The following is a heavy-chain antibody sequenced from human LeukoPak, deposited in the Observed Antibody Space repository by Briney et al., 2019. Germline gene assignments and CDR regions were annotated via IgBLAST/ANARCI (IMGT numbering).Heavy chain of an antibody. V-gene: IGHV3-30-3*01. CDR2: ISYDGSNK. D-gene: IGHD3-9*01. J-gene: IGHJ4*02. CDR1: GFTFSSYA. CDR3: AREPRYDILTGYYPFDY. Sequence: GGSLRLSCAASGFTFSSYAMHWFRQAPGKGLEWVAVISYDGSNKYYAASVKGRFTISRDNSKNTLYLQMNSLRAEDTAVYYCAREPRYDILTGYYPFDYWGQGTLVTVSS.